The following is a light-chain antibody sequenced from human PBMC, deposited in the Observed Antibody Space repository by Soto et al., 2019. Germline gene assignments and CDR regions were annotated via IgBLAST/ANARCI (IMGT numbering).Light chain of an antibody. J-gene: IGKJ5*01. Sequence: EIVLTQSPATLSLSPGEIATLSCRTSQSVSSYFAWYQQKPGRAPRLLLYDASNRATGIPARFIGSVSGTDFTLTISSLEPEDFAVYYCQQRSNWPITFGQGTRLEIK. CDR1: QSVSSY. CDR3: QQRSNWPIT. CDR2: DAS. V-gene: IGKV3-11*01.